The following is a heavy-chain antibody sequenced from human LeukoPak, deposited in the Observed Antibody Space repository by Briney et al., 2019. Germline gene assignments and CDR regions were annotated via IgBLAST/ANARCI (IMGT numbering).Heavy chain of an antibody. V-gene: IGHV3-30*09. Sequence: GGSLRLSCAASGFTFSDCAMHWFRQAPDKGLEWVALISYDGFNRYFADSVKGRFAISRDNSKNTMYLQMNSLRAEDTAVYYCAREATQYYDSSGYPFDYWGQGTLVTVSS. D-gene: IGHD3-22*01. CDR2: ISYDGFNR. CDR1: GFTFSDCA. CDR3: AREATQYYDSSGYPFDY. J-gene: IGHJ4*02.